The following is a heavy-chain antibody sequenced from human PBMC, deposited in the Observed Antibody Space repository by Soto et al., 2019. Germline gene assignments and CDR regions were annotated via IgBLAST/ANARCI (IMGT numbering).Heavy chain of an antibody. D-gene: IGHD7-27*01. CDR3: ARDLGRILDY. J-gene: IGHJ4*02. Sequence: GGSLRLSCXXSGXXVXXXXXTWVRQAPGKGLEWVSVIYSGGNTFYADSVKGRFTISRDNSKNTLYLQMNSLRAEDTAVYYCARDLGRILDYWGQGTLVTVSS. CDR1: GXXVXXXX. CDR2: IYSGGNT. V-gene: IGHV3-53*01.